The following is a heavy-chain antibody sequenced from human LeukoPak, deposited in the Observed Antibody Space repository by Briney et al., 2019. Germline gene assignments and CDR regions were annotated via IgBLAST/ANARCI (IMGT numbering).Heavy chain of an antibody. V-gene: IGHV3-53*01. CDR3: ARDAGAPYYYCGMDV. J-gene: IGHJ6*02. CDR2: IYSGGIT. Sequence: GGSLRLSCAASGFTVSSNYMSWVRQAPGKGLEWVSVIYSGGITYYADSVKGRFTISRDNSKNTLYLQMNSLRAEDTAVYYCARDAGAPYYYCGMDVWGQGTTVTVSS. CDR1: GFTVSSNY.